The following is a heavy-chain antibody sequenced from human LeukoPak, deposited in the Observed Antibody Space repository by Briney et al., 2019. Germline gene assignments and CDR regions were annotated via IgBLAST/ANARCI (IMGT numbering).Heavy chain of an antibody. CDR2: ISDSGNT. CDR3: AKAPVTTCRGAYCYPFDY. CDR1: GFTFSDYY. D-gene: IGHD2-21*01. V-gene: IGHV3-23*01. J-gene: IGHJ4*02. Sequence: GGSLRLSCAASGFTFSDYYMSWIRQAPGKGLEWVSAISDSGNTYHADSVKGRFAISRDSSKNTLFLQMNRLRPEDAAVYYCAKAPVTTCRGAYCYPFDYWGQGTLVTVSS.